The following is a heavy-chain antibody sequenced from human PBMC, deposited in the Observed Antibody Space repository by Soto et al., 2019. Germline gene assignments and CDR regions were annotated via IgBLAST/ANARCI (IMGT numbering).Heavy chain of an antibody. J-gene: IGHJ3*02. V-gene: IGHV4-31*03. CDR2: IYYTGST. D-gene: IGHD1-1*01. CDR3: ARVSQLERDAVDI. Sequence: QVQLQESGPGLVKPSQTLSLTCTVSDVSINSGGYYWSWIRQHPAKGLEWIGYIYYTGSTYYNPSLKSRVTMSLNTSNNQFSLKVSSVPAADTAVYYCARVSQLERDAVDIWGQGTMGTVSS. CDR1: DVSINSGGYY.